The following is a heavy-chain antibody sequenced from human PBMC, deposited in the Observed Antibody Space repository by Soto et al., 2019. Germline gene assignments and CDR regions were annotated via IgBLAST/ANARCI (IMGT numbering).Heavy chain of an antibody. D-gene: IGHD3-22*01. CDR3: AHLPNSYHYDSFDP. CDR1: GFSLTTRGVG. J-gene: IGHJ5*02. CDR2: IYWDDDK. Sequence: QITLKESGPTLVKPTQTLTLTCTFSGFSLTTRGVGVGWIRQPPGKALECLALIYWDDDKRYSPPLQSRLSTTTHTSTNPVLLTTTNLHPVHTATSYCAHLPNSYHYDSFDPCGQGTLVSLSS. V-gene: IGHV2-5*02.